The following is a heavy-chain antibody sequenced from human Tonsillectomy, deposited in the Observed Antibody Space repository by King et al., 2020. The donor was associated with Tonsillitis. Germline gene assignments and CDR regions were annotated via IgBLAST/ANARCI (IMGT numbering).Heavy chain of an antibody. V-gene: IGHV1-2*02. CDR2: INPKSGGT. D-gene: IGHD4-17*01. CDR3: ARRVYGDYTIFDY. Sequence: VQLVESGAEVKKPGASVMVSCKASGYTFTAYYIHWVRQAPGQGLEWMGWINPKSGGTYYAQKFQGRVSMTRDTSISTAFMELSRLRSDDTAVYYCARRVYGDYTIFDYWGQGTLVTVSS. J-gene: IGHJ4*02. CDR1: GYTFTAYY.